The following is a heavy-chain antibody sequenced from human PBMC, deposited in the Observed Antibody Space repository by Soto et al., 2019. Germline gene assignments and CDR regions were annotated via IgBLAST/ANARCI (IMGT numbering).Heavy chain of an antibody. CDR1: GFTFGDYA. V-gene: IGHV3-9*01. CDR2: ISWNSATS. CDR3: AKVVVRGVAAFDI. J-gene: IGHJ3*02. Sequence: EVQLVESGGGLVQPGRSLRLSCAASGFTFGDYAMQWVRQVPGKGLEWVSGISWNSATSVYADSVRGRFAISRDNAMNYLYLQMNSLRAEDTALYYCAKVVVRGVAAFDIGGQGTMVTVSS. D-gene: IGHD3-10*01.